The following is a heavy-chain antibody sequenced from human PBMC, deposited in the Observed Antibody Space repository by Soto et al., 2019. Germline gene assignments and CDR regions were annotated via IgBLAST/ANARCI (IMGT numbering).Heavy chain of an antibody. J-gene: IGHJ6*04. CDR1: RITFSSFA. CDR2: ISYDGRKK. CDR3: ARDLKDIVVVPAANLYYYGMDV. V-gene: IGHV3-30*04. Sequence: ELSLRLPCSASRITFSSFAMHWVHQTPCTGLGWVADISYDGRKKYYADSVKGRFPISRDKSKNTLYLQINSLRPEDTAVYYCARDLKDIVVVPAANLYYYGMDVWGKGTTVTVSS. D-gene: IGHD2-2*01.